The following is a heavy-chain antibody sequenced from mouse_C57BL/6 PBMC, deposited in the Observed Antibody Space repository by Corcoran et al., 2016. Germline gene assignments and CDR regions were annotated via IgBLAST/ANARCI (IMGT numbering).Heavy chain of an antibody. D-gene: IGHD2-5*01. CDR1: GYTFTDYY. Sequence: EVQLQQSGPELVKPGASVKISCKASGYTFTDYYMNWVKQSHGKSLEWIGDINPNNGGTSYNQKFKGKATLTVDKSSSTAYMELRSLTSEDSAVYYCARKNYYSNYVFAYWGQGTLVTVSA. CDR2: INPNNGGT. V-gene: IGHV1-26*01. J-gene: IGHJ3*01. CDR3: ARKNYYSNYVFAY.